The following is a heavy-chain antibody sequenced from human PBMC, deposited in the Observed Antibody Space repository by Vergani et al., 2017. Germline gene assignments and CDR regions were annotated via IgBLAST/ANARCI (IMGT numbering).Heavy chain of an antibody. J-gene: IGHJ4*02. CDR2: ISGSGGST. V-gene: IGHV3-23*01. CDR3: ANTMRSWIRFDY. D-gene: IGHD5-18*01. CDR1: GFTFSSYA. Sequence: EVQLLESGGGLVQPGGSLRLSCAASGFTFSSYAMSWVRQAPGKGLEWVSAISGSGGSTYYADSVKGRFTISRDNSKNTLYLQMNSLRAEDTAVYYCANTMRSWIRFDYWGQGTLVTVSS.